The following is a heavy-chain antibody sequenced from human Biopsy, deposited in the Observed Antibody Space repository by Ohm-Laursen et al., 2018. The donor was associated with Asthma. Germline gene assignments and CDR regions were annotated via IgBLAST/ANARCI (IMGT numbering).Heavy chain of an antibody. CDR3: VRDGTDNAFDI. V-gene: IGHV3-30*01. CDR2: ISKDASTQ. D-gene: IGHD1-1*01. CDR1: GFSFSNFA. J-gene: IGHJ3*02. Sequence: SLRLSCAAIGFSFSNFAIHWVRQAPGKGLEWVGVISKDASTQDYADSVKGRFTMARDNSKNTLDLQMNSLREEDTAVYYCVRDGTDNAFDIWGQGTVVSVSS.